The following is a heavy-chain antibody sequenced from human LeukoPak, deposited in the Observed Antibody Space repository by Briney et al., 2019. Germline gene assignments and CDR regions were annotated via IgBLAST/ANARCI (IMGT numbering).Heavy chain of an antibody. CDR1: GGSISSSSYY. V-gene: IGHV4-39*07. D-gene: IGHD3-22*01. CDR2: IYYSGST. Sequence: SETLSLTCTVSGGSISSSSYYWGWIRQPPGKGLEWIGSIYYSGSTNYNPSLKSRVTISVDTSKNQFSLKLSSVTAADTAVYYCARVPYDSSGYYPGGCFDIWGQGTMVTVSS. CDR3: ARVPYDSSGYYPGGCFDI. J-gene: IGHJ3*02.